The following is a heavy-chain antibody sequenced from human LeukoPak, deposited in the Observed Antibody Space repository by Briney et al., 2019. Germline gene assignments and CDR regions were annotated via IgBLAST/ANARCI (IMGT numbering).Heavy chain of an antibody. CDR2: IYDSGST. Sequence: SETLSLTCTVSGGSISSNNYFWGWIRQPPGKGLEWIGSIYDSGSTYYNPSLKSRVTISVDTSKNQFSLKLNSVTAADTAMYYCQSRFLEWLLDYWGQGTLVTDSS. D-gene: IGHD3-3*01. J-gene: IGHJ4*02. CDR1: GGSISSNNYF. CDR3: QSRFLEWLLDY. V-gene: IGHV4-39*01.